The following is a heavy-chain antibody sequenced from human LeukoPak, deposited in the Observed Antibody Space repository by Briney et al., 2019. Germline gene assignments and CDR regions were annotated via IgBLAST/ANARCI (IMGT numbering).Heavy chain of an antibody. D-gene: IGHD4-23*01. CDR1: GFTFSSYA. CDR2: ISGSGGST. J-gene: IGHJ4*02. V-gene: IGHV3-23*01. Sequence: GGSLRLSCAASGFTFSSYAMSWVRQAPGKGLEWVSAISGSGGSTYYADSVKGRFTISRDNSKNTLYLQMNSLRAEDTAVYYRAKDDYGDNTPDYWGQGTLVTVSS. CDR3: AKDDYGDNTPDY.